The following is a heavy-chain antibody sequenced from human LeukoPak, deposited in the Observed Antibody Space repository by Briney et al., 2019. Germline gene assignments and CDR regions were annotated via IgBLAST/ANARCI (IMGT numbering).Heavy chain of an antibody. J-gene: IGHJ4*02. Sequence: QPGGSLRLSCAASGFSFSSYSMTWVRQAPGKGLEWVSYISSSSTTIYYADSVKGRFTISRDNAKNSVYLQMNSLRAEDTAVYYCARGAYYYEDWGQGTLVTVSS. V-gene: IGHV3-48*01. CDR1: GFSFSSYS. CDR3: ARGAYYYED. CDR2: ISSSSTTI. D-gene: IGHD3-22*01.